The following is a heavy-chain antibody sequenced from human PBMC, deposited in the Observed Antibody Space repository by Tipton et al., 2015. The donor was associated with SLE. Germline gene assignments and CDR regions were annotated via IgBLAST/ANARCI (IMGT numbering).Heavy chain of an antibody. CDR2: IYYSGGT. V-gene: IGHV4-59*11. CDR3: ARSAGYGSSWAHFDY. D-gene: IGHD6-13*01. Sequence: TLSLTCIVSGGSIKNHYWSWIRQAPGMGLEWIGYIYYSGGTNYNPSLKSRVTISVDTSKNQFSLKLSSVTAADTAVYYCARSAGYGSSWAHFDYWGQGTLVTVSS. J-gene: IGHJ4*02. CDR1: GGSIKNHY.